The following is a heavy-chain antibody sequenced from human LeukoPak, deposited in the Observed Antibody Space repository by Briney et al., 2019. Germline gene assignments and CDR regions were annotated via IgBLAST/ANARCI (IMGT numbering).Heavy chain of an antibody. Sequence: PGGSLRLSCTASGFTFSAYAMMWVPQAPGTGPEWVSAIRGGGGSAFYADSVKGRFTISRDNSKYTLFLQMNSLRAEDTAVYYCARDPNGDYIGAFDMWGPGTMVTVSS. CDR1: GFTFSAYA. D-gene: IGHD4-17*01. CDR2: IRGGGGSA. V-gene: IGHV3-23*01. J-gene: IGHJ3*02. CDR3: ARDPNGDYIGAFDM.